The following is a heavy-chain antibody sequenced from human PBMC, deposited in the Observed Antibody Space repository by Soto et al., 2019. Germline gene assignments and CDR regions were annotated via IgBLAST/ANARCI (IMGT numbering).Heavy chain of an antibody. CDR1: GFTFSSYA. CDR2: ISGSGGST. J-gene: IGHJ4*02. V-gene: IGHV3-23*01. D-gene: IGHD2-8*01. Sequence: GESLKISCAASGFTFSSYAMSWVRQAPGKGLEWVSAISGSGGSTYYADSVKGRFTISRDNSKNTLYLQMNSLRAEDTAVYYCASVTGGSLDIVLMVYAISFDYWGQGTLVTVSS. CDR3: ASVTGGSLDIVLMVYAISFDY.